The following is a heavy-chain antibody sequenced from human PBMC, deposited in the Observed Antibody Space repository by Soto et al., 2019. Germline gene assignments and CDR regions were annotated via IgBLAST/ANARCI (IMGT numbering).Heavy chain of an antibody. D-gene: IGHD1-26*01. CDR1: GGSIISNDKY. Sequence: ETLSLTCTVSGGSIISNDKYWGWIRQPPWKGLDWIGTIHYSGSTYYNPSLKSRVTISVDTSKNQFSLKLSSVTAADTAVYYCARERVGPSKNWFDPWGQGTLVTSPQ. CDR3: ARERVGPSKNWFDP. J-gene: IGHJ5*02. V-gene: IGHV4-39*02. CDR2: IHYSGST.